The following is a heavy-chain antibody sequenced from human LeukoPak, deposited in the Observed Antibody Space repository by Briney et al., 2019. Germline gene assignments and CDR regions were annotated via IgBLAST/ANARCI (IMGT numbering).Heavy chain of an antibody. V-gene: IGHV3-33*01. Sequence: GGSLRLSCAASGFTFSSYGMHWVRQAPGKGLEWVAVIWYDGSNKYYADSVKGRFTISRDNSKNTLHLQMNSLRAEDTAVYYCARARDDYGGADYWGQGTLVTVSS. CDR3: ARARDDYGGADY. CDR1: GFTFSSYG. CDR2: IWYDGSNK. J-gene: IGHJ4*02. D-gene: IGHD4-23*01.